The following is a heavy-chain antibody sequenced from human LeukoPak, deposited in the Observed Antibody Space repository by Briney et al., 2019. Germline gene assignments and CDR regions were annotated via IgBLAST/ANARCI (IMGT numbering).Heavy chain of an antibody. CDR3: ARASYSSSWYHQRL. D-gene: IGHD6-13*01. Sequence: GSLRLSCAASGFTFSSYWMSWIRQPPGKGLEWIGEINHSGSTNYNPSLKSRVTISVDTSKNQFSLKLSSVTAADTAVYYCARASYSSSWYHQRLWGQGTLVTVSS. V-gene: IGHV4-34*01. CDR1: GFTFSSYW. CDR2: INHSGST. J-gene: IGHJ4*02.